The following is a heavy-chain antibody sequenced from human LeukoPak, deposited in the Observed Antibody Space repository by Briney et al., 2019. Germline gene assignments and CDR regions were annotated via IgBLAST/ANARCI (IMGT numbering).Heavy chain of an antibody. D-gene: IGHD6-25*01. J-gene: IGHJ5*02. Sequence: SQTLSLTCTVSGGSISSGDYYWSWIRQPPGKGLEWIGYIYYSGSTYYNPSLKSRVTISVDTSKNQFSLKLSSVTAADTAVYYCARASSIAPAGIGFDPWGQGTLVTVSS. CDR3: ARASSIAPAGIGFDP. CDR1: GGSISSGDYY. CDR2: IYYSGST. V-gene: IGHV4-30-4*01.